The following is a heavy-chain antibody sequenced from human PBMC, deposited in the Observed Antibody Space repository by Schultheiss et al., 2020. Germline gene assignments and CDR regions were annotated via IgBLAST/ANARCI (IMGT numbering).Heavy chain of an antibody. CDR2: INHSGST. V-gene: IGHV4-34*01. D-gene: IGHD6-13*01. CDR1: GGSFSGYY. CDR3: ARVMYSSSWYGGYYYYYMDV. J-gene: IGHJ6*03. Sequence: SQTLSLTCAVYGGSFSGYYWSWIRQPPGKGLEWIGEINHSGSTNYNPSLKSRVTISVDTSKNQFSLKLSSVTAADTAVYYCARVMYSSSWYGGYYYYYMDVWGKGTTVTVSS.